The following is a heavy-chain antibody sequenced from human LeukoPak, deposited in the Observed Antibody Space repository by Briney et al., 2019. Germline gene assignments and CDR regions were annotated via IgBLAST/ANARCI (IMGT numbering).Heavy chain of an antibody. CDR3: ARDRFHAVES. J-gene: IGHJ5*01. Sequence: GGSLRLSCAASGSTFTKNWMHWVRQAPGKGLVWVSLIKDDGTTTAYADSVKGRFTISRDNAKNTVYLQINSLRAEDTAIYYCARDRFHAVESWGQGTLVTVSS. V-gene: IGHV3-74*01. CDR2: IKDDGTTT. CDR1: GSTFTKNW. D-gene: IGHD3-16*01.